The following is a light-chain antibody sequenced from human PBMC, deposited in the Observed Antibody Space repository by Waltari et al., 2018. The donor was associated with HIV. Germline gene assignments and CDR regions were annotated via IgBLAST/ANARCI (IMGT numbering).Light chain of an antibody. CDR1: TRAIDAYYS. V-gene: IGLV2-14*03. Sequence: QSALTQPASVSGSPGPSITISCSGPTRAIDAYYSFSWYQQHPGKSPQLMIFDVTYRPSGCSSRFSASRSGTTASLTVSGLQPEDEAEYFCCSQATSGSLMFGGGTKLTVL. CDR2: DVT. J-gene: IGLJ3*02. CDR3: CSQATSGSLM.